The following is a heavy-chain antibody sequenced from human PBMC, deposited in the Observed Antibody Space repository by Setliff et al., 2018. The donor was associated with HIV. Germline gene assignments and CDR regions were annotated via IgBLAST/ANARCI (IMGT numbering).Heavy chain of an antibody. CDR1: GFTFSSYG. CDR3: AGGLVSQKVPFDP. CDR2: IRYDGSNK. D-gene: IGHD1-1*01. J-gene: IGHJ5*02. Sequence: GGSLRLSCAASGFTFSSYGMHWVRQAPGKGLEWVAFIRYDGSNKYYADSVKGRFTISRDNSKNTLYLQMNSLRAEDTAVYYCAGGLVSQKVPFDPWGQGTLVTVSS. V-gene: IGHV3-30*02.